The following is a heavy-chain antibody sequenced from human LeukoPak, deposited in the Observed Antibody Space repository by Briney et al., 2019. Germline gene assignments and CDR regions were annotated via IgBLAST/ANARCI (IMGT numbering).Heavy chain of an antibody. CDR2: INSDGSST. CDR3: ARGDYGDYLTFHQGRGWFDP. CDR1: GFTFSSYW. V-gene: IGHV3-74*01. J-gene: IGHJ5*02. Sequence: GGSLRLSCAASGFTFSSYWMHWVRQAPGKGLVWVSRINSDGSSTSYADSVKGRFTISRDNAKNTLYLQMNSLRAEDTAVYYCARGDYGDYLTFHQGRGWFDPWGQGTLVTVSS. D-gene: IGHD4-17*01.